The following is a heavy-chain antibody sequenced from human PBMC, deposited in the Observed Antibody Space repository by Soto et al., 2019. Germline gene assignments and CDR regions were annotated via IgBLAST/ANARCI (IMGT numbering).Heavy chain of an antibody. J-gene: IGHJ5*02. Sequence: GSPSLSFAASGFISSDYAMPWVRQAPGQGQELGSTISGTRGRQRNTFYTASVKGRFTVTRDNTKNTLMLQMNSLRIEDTAVYYCAKTMSRVGGYDINWFAPWGQGTLVTVSS. CDR2: ISGTRGRQRNT. D-gene: IGHD5-12*01. V-gene: IGHV3-23*01. CDR3: AKTMSRVGGYDINWFAP. CDR1: GFISSDYA.